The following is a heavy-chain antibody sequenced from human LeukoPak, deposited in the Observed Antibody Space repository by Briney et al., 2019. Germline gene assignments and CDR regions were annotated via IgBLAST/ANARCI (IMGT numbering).Heavy chain of an antibody. Sequence: SETLSLTCAVSGGSISSGGYSWSWIRQPPGKGLEWIGYIYHSGSTYYNPSLKSRVTISVDTSKNQFSLKLSPVTAADTAVYYCARASTGATTFDYWGQGTLVTVSS. J-gene: IGHJ4*02. CDR1: GGSISSGGYS. CDR2: IYHSGST. CDR3: ARASTGATTFDY. D-gene: IGHD5-12*01. V-gene: IGHV4-30-2*01.